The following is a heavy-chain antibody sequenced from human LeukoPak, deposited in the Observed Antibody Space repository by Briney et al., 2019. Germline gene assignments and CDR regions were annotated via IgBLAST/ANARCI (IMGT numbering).Heavy chain of an antibody. CDR1: GGSISSYY. D-gene: IGHD2-2*01. CDR2: IYYSGST. V-gene: IGHV4-59*01. Sequence: PSETLSLTCTVSGGSISSYYWSWIRQPPGKGLEWIGYIYYSGSTNYNPSLKSRVTISVDTSKNQFSLKLSSVTAADTAVYYCARVSSSCSGTSCSDAFDIWGQGTMVTVSS. J-gene: IGHJ3*02. CDR3: ARVSSSCSGTSCSDAFDI.